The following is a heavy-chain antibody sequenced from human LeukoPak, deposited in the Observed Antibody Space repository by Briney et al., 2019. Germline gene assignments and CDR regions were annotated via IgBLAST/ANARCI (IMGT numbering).Heavy chain of an antibody. J-gene: IGHJ4*02. CDR2: INPSGGST. V-gene: IGHV1-46*01. CDR1: GYTFTSYY. Sequence: GASVKVSCKASGYTFTSYYMHWVRQARGQGLEWMGIINPSGGSTSYAQKFQGIVTKTRNTSTSIDNMELSSLRTEDTAVYYCARYSYGYIDYWGQGTLVTVSS. CDR3: ARYSYGYIDY. D-gene: IGHD5-18*01.